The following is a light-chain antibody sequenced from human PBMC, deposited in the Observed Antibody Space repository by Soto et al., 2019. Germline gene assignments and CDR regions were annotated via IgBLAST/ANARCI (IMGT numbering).Light chain of an antibody. CDR3: QSYDSSLTVSV. V-gene: IGLV1-40*01. Sequence: LAQPPSVSGAPGQKVTISCTGSSSNIGAGYDLHWYQQLPGTAPKLLLYGNSNRPSGVPDRFSGSKSGTSASLAITGLQAEDEADYYCQSYDSSLTVSVFGTGTKVT. J-gene: IGLJ1*01. CDR2: GNS. CDR1: SSNIGAGYD.